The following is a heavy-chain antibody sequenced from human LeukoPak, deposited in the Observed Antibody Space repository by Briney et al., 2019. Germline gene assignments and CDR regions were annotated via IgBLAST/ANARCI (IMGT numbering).Heavy chain of an antibody. Sequence: GGSLRLSCAASRFTVSSNYMSWVRQAPGKGLVWVSRVDSDASTTDYADSVKGRFTISRDNAKNTLYLHMTSLRAEDTAVYFCARLLAVAGTSFWGQGTLVTVSS. CDR3: ARLLAVAGTSF. V-gene: IGHV3-74*01. J-gene: IGHJ4*02. CDR1: RFTVSSNY. D-gene: IGHD6-19*01. CDR2: VDSDASTT.